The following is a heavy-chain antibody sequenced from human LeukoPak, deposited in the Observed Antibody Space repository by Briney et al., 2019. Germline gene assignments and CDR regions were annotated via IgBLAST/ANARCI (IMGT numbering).Heavy chain of an antibody. Sequence: SETLSLTCTVSGGSISSSSYYWGWIRQPPGKGLEWIGSIYYSGSTYYNPSLKSRVTISVDTSKNQFSLKLSSVTAADTAVYYCARWVDTATVQEYYFDYWGQGTLVTVSS. V-gene: IGHV4-39*07. CDR3: ARWVDTATVQEYYFDY. CDR2: IYYSGST. CDR1: GGSISSSSYY. D-gene: IGHD5-18*01. J-gene: IGHJ4*02.